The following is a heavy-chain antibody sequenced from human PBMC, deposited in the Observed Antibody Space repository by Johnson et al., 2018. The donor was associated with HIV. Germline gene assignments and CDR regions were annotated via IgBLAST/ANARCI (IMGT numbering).Heavy chain of an antibody. CDR1: GFTFSSYA. CDR2: ISSNGGST. CDR3: ARADEWELVGRGYAFDI. D-gene: IGHD1-26*01. Sequence: VQLVESGGGLVQPGGSLRLSCAASGFTFSSYAMHWVRQAPGKGLEYVSAISSNGGSTYYANSVKGRFTISRDNSKNTLYLQMGSLSAEDMAVYYCARADEWELVGRGYAFDIWGQGTMVTVSS. V-gene: IGHV3-64*01. J-gene: IGHJ3*02.